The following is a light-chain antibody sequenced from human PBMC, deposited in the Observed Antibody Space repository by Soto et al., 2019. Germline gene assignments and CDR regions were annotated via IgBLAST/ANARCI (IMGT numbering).Light chain of an antibody. V-gene: IGLV6-57*04. CDR2: EDS. CDR1: SGSIASNY. J-gene: IGLJ2*01. CDR3: QSFDISNVV. Sequence: NFMLTQPHSVSESPGKTVTISYTRSSGSIASNYVQWYQQRPGSAPTPVIYEDSQRPSGVPDRFSGSIDSSSNSASLTISRLKTEDEADYYCQSFDISNVVFGGGTKLTVL.